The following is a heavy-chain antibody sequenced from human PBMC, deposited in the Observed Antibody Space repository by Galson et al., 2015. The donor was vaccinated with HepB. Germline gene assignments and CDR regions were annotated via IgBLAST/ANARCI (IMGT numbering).Heavy chain of an antibody. J-gene: IGHJ4*02. CDR3: ARDPGRSEARWSWVDY. V-gene: IGHV3-48*02. CDR1: GFTFSDYS. D-gene: IGHD4-23*01. CDR2: ISGSSGTI. Sequence: SLRLSCAASGFTFSDYSMNWVRQAPGKGLEWVSYISGSSGTIHYADSVKGRSTISRDNAKRSLYLQMNNLRDEDTAAYYCARDPGRSEARWSWVDYWGQGTLVTVSS.